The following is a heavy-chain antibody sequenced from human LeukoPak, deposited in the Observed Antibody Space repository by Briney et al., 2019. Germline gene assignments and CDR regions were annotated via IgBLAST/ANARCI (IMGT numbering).Heavy chain of an antibody. Sequence: GGSLRLSCAASGFTFSSDWMSWVRQAPGKGLEWVANIKQDGSEENYVDSVKGRFTISRDNAKNSLYLQMNSLRAEDTAVYYCARGPPGCSSTSCFEVSYYYYYMDVWGKGTSVTVSS. CDR3: ARGPPGCSSTSCFEVSYYYYYMDV. CDR1: GFTFSSDW. D-gene: IGHD2-2*01. CDR2: IKQDGSEE. V-gene: IGHV3-7*01. J-gene: IGHJ6*03.